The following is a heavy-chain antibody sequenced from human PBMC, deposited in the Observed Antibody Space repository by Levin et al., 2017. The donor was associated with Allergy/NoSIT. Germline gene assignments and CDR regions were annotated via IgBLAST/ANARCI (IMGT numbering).Heavy chain of an antibody. CDR3: ARDNIGLPDAFDI. Sequence: SLKISCAASGFTFDDYAMHWVRQAPGKGLEWVSGISWNSGSIGYADSVKGRFTLSRDNANNSLYLQINSLRTEDTALYYCARDNIGLPDAFDIWGQGTMVIVSS. D-gene: IGHD3-10*01. CDR2: ISWNSGSI. J-gene: IGHJ3*02. V-gene: IGHV3-9*01. CDR1: GFTFDDYA.